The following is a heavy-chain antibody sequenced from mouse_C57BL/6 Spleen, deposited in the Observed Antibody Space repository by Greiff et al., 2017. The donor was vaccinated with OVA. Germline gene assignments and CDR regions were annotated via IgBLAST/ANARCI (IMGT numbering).Heavy chain of an antibody. V-gene: IGHV2-2*01. CDR1: GFSLTSYG. CDR3: ARRIYDGYYWAMDY. CDR2: IWRGGST. Sequence: VKLMESGPGLVQPSQSLSITCTVSGFSLTSYGVHWVRQSPGKGLEWLGVIWRGGSTDYNAAFISRLSISKDNSKSQVFFNMNSLQADDTTIYYCARRIYDGYYWAMDYWGQGTSVTVSS. D-gene: IGHD2-3*01. J-gene: IGHJ4*01.